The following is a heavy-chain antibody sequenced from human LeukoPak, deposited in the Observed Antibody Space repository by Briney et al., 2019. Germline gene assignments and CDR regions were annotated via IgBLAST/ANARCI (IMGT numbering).Heavy chain of an antibody. D-gene: IGHD3-10*01. CDR3: ARHGSGTSLALYP. V-gene: IGHV4-59*08. CDR2: ISYSGTT. J-gene: IGHJ5*02. CDR1: GGSMSCYY. Sequence: ASETLSLTCTVSGGSMSCYYWSWLRQSPGKGLEWVGYISYSGTTNYNPSLKSRVTISLGTSKNRFSLNLTSVTAADTAVYYCARHGSGTSLALYPWGQGTLVTVSS.